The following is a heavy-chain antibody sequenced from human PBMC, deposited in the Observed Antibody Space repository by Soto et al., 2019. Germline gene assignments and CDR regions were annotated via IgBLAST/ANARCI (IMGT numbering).Heavy chain of an antibody. CDR1: GYTFTSYG. CDR2: ISAYNGNT. Sequence: ASVKVSCKASGYTFTSYGISWVRQAPGQGLEWMGWISAYNGNTNYAQKLQGRVTMTTDTSTSTAYMELRSLRSDDTAVYYCARDLGITGTTHYFDYWGQGTLDTVS. V-gene: IGHV1-18*01. CDR3: ARDLGITGTTHYFDY. J-gene: IGHJ4*02. D-gene: IGHD1-7*01.